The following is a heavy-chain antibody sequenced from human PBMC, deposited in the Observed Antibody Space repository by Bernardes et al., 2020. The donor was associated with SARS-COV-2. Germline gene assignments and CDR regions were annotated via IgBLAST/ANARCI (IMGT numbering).Heavy chain of an antibody. Sequence: GGSLRLSCVASGFDLSNHWMHWVRQAPGKGLVWVSRVNIDGSHAVYADSVKGRFIISRDNAKNTLALQMNGLEVEDTAVYYCARIKSATSSWYFDLWGRGAHVTVSS. CDR2: VNIDGSHA. J-gene: IGHJ2*01. CDR3: ARIKSATSSWYFDL. V-gene: IGHV3-74*01. CDR1: GFDLSNHW. D-gene: IGHD6-6*01.